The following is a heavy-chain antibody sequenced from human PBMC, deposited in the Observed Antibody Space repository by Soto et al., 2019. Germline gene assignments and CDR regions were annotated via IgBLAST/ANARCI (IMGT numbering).Heavy chain of an antibody. V-gene: IGHV4-39*01. CDR2: IYYTGST. J-gene: IGHJ4*02. CDR1: GGSISSSSYY. Sequence: PSATLSITCTVSGGSISSSSYYWGWIRQPPGKGLEWIGSIYYTGSTYYNPSLKSRVTISVDTSKNQFSLKLSSVTAADTAVYYCARQRRYYYDSSGYPDYWGQGTLVTVSS. D-gene: IGHD3-22*01. CDR3: ARQRRYYYDSSGYPDY.